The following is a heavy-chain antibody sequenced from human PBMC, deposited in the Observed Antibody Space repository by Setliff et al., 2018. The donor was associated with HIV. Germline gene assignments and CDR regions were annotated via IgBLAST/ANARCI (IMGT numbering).Heavy chain of an antibody. CDR3: ARNRVPSSL. CDR1: GGSISRSFYY. V-gene: IGHV4-39*07. CDR2: FSYNGRT. Sequence: SETLSLTCSVSGGSISRSFYYWGWLRQPPGKGLEWIGSFSYNGRTYYIPSLKSRVTISLDTPKNQFSLKLNSVIAADTAVYYCARNRVPSSLWGQGTLVTVSS. D-gene: IGHD3-10*01. J-gene: IGHJ4*02.